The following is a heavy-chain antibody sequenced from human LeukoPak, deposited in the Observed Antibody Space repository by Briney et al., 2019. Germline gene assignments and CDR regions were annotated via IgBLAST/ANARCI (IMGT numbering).Heavy chain of an antibody. Sequence: SVKVSCKASGGTFSSYAISWVRQAPGQGLEWMGGIIPIFGTANYAQKFQGRVTITTDESTSTAYMELSSLRSEDTAVYYCASGYYYRDYYYYYMDVWGKGTTVTVSS. CDR1: GGTFSSYA. CDR2: IIPIFGTA. CDR3: ASGYYYRDYYYYYMDV. J-gene: IGHJ6*03. D-gene: IGHD3-22*01. V-gene: IGHV1-69*05.